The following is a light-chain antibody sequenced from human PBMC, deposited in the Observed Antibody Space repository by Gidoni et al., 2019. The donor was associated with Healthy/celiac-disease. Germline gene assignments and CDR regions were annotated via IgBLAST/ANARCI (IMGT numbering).Light chain of an antibody. CDR2: EVS. Sequence: QSALTQPASLSGSPGQSITISCTGPSSDVGGYNYVSWSQQHPGKAPKLMIYEVSNRPSGVSNRFSGSKSGNTASLTISGLQAEDEADYYCSSYTSSSVVFGGGTKLTVL. CDR1: SSDVGGYNY. J-gene: IGLJ2*01. CDR3: SSYTSSSVV. V-gene: IGLV2-14*01.